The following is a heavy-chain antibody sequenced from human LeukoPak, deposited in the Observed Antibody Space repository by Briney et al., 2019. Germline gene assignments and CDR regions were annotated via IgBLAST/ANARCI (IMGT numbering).Heavy chain of an antibody. CDR3: ARSYSSSWWLEGGFDY. V-gene: IGHV3-30-3*01. Sequence: PGGSLRLSCAASGFTFSSYAMHWVRQAPGKGLEWVAVISYDGSNKYYADSVKGRFTISRDNSKNTLYLQMSSLRAEDTAVYYCARSYSSSWWLEGGFDYWGQGTLVTVSS. J-gene: IGHJ4*02. D-gene: IGHD6-13*01. CDR1: GFTFSSYA. CDR2: ISYDGSNK.